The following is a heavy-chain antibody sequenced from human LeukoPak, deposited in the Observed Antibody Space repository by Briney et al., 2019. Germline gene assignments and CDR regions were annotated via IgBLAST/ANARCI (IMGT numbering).Heavy chain of an antibody. CDR1: GFAFDDYA. CDR3: ARDRGGRGIGYYYYGMDV. Sequence: PGRSLRLSCAASGFAFDDYAMHWVRQAPGKGLEWVSGISWNSGSIDYADSVKGRFTISRDNAKNSLYLQMNSLRAEDTAVYYCARDRGGRGIGYYYYGMDVWGQGTTVTVSS. CDR2: ISWNSGSI. D-gene: IGHD3-10*01. J-gene: IGHJ6*02. V-gene: IGHV3-9*01.